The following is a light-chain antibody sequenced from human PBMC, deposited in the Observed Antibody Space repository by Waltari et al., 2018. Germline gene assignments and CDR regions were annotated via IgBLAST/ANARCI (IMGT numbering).Light chain of an antibody. CDR2: DKN. Sequence: QSVLTQPPSVSGAPGQRVTISCTGSSSNIGAGSDVPWYQQLPGTTPKLLIYDKNNRPSGVPDRFSGSKSGTSASLAITGLQAEDEADYYCQSYDSSLSGSVFGGGTKLTVL. V-gene: IGLV1-40*01. J-gene: IGLJ2*01. CDR3: QSYDSSLSGSV. CDR1: SSNIGAGSD.